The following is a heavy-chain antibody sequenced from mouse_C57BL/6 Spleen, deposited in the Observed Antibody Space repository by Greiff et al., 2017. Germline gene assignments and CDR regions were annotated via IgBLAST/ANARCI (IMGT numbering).Heavy chain of an antibody. J-gene: IGHJ4*01. V-gene: IGHV2-2*01. D-gene: IGHD1-1*01. Sequence: VKLVESGPGLVQPSPSLSITCTVSGFSLTSYGVHWVRQSPGKGLEWLGVIWSGGSTDYNAAFISRLSISKDNSKSQVFFKMNRLQADDTAIYYCARAGTVVPLMDYWGQGTSVTVAS. CDR2: IWSGGST. CDR3: ARAGTVVPLMDY. CDR1: GFSLTSYG.